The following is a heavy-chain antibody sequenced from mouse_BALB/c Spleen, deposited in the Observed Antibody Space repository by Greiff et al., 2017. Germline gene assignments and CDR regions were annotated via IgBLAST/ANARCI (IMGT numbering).Heavy chain of an antibody. CDR1: GYSITSGYF. V-gene: IGHV3-6*02. Sequence: EVKLVESGPGLVKPSQSLSLTCSVTGYSITSGYFWNWIRQFPGNKLEWMGYISYDGSNNYNPSLKNRISITRDTSKNQFFLKLNSVTTEDTATYYCAREGLLRSMDYWGQGTSVTVSS. CDR2: ISYDGSN. D-gene: IGHD1-1*01. J-gene: IGHJ4*01. CDR3: AREGLLRSMDY.